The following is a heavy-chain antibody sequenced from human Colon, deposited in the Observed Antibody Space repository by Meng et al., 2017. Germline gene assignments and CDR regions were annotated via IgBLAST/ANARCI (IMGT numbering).Heavy chain of an antibody. Sequence: SETLSLTCAVYGGSFSGYYWSWIRQPPGEGLEWIGEINHSGSTNYNPSLKSRVTISVDTSKNQFSLKLSSVTAADTAVYYCARVGDYYGSGSHIDYWGQGTLVTVSS. CDR2: INHSGST. J-gene: IGHJ4*02. CDR1: GGSFSGYY. D-gene: IGHD3-10*01. CDR3: ARVGDYYGSGSHIDY. V-gene: IGHV4-34*01.